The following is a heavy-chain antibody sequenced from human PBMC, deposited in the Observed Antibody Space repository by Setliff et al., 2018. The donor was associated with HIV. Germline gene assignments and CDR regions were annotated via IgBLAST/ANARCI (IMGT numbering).Heavy chain of an antibody. V-gene: IGHV4-34*01. D-gene: IGHD2-21*01. CDR3: ARWREMEGDYFDY. J-gene: IGHJ4*02. Sequence: SETLSLTCAVYSGSFSGYYWSWIRQPPGKGLEWIGEINHSGSTNYNPSLKSRVTISRDMSKNQFSLKLSSVTAADTAVYYCARWREMEGDYFDYWGQGTLVTVS. CDR2: INHSGST. CDR1: SGSFSGYY.